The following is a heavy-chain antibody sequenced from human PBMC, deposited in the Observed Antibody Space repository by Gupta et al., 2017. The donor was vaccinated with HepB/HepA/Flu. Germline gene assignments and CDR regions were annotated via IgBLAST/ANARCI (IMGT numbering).Heavy chain of an antibody. J-gene: IGHJ6*03. D-gene: IGHD6-6*01. Sequence: QVQLVQSGAEVKKPGSSVKVSCKASGGTFSSYAISWVRQAPGQGLEWMGGIIPIFGTANYAQKFQGRVTITADESTSTAYMELSSLRSEDTAVYYCARSPPGNPQLVLDHFYYMDVWGKGTTVTVSS. V-gene: IGHV1-69*01. CDR3: ARSPPGNPQLVLDHFYYMDV. CDR2: IIPIFGTA. CDR1: GGTFSSYA.